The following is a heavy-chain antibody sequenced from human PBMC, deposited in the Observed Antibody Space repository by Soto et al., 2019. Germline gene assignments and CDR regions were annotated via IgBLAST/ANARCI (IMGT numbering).Heavy chain of an antibody. CDR2: IYYSGNT. CDR3: ARGGGDSNYYDYGMDV. Sequence: QVQLQESGPGLVKPSQTLSLTCTVSGGSISRGGSYWSWIRQRPGKGLEWIGYIYYSGNTHYNPSLKIRVTISLDTSKNQFFLRLSSVTAADTAVYYCARGGGDSNYYDYGMDVWGQGTTVTVSS. CDR1: GGSISRGGSY. D-gene: IGHD2-21*02. V-gene: IGHV4-31*03. J-gene: IGHJ6*02.